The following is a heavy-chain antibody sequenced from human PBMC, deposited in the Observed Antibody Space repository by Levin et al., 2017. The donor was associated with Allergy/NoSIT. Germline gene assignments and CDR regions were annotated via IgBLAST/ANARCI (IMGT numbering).Heavy chain of an antibody. V-gene: IGHV2-5*02. CDR1: GFSLSAHGEG. D-gene: IGHD1-1*01. J-gene: IGHJ4*02. CDR2: IYWDDDR. Sequence: NASGPTLVKPTQTLTLTCTVSGFSLSAHGEGVAWIRQPPGKALEWLALIYWDDDRRYSPSLKTRISITKDTSRNQVVLTMTDVDPLDTATYYCAHRQGFTTGLLYFDFWGQGTLVTVSS. CDR3: AHRQGFTTGLLYFDF.